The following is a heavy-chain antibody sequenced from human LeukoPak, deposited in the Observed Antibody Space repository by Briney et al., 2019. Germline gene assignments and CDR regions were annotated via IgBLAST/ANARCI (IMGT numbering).Heavy chain of an antibody. J-gene: IGHJ3*02. V-gene: IGHV3-7*01. CDR3: ARLASI. Sequence: GGSLRLSCAASGFTFSGYWMTWVRQAPGKGLEWVANIKQDGSERYYVDSVKGRFTISRDNAKNSLYLQMNSLRAEDTAIYYCARLASIWGQGTMVTVSS. CDR2: IKQDGSER. CDR1: GFTFSGYW.